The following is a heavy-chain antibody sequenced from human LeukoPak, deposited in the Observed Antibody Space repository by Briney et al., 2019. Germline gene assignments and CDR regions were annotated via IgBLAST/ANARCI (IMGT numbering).Heavy chain of an antibody. CDR3: ARSPYDSAFR. CDR1: GFTVSNNN. Sequence: GGSLRLSCAASGFTVSNNNMSWTRQAAGKGLEWVSVIYSGGSTDYADSVKGRFTISRDNSKNTVYLQMNSLRAEDTAVYYCARSPYDSAFRWGQGTLVTVSS. V-gene: IGHV3-53*01. J-gene: IGHJ4*02. CDR2: IYSGGST. D-gene: IGHD3-22*01.